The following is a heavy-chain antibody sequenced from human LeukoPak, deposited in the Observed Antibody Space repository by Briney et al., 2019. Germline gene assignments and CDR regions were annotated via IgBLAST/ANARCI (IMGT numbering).Heavy chain of an antibody. D-gene: IGHD2-2*03. Sequence: SGPTLVNPTQPLTLTCTFSGFSLATYGVRVGWIRQPPGKALEWLALISWDDIKYYTPSLESRLTIAKDTSKNQVVLVMTDMDPVDTATYYCSRRIVDVVDFFDPWGLGVPVTVSS. CDR1: GFSLATYGVR. V-gene: IGHV2-5*02. CDR3: SRRIVDVVDFFDP. CDR2: ISWDDIK. J-gene: IGHJ5*02.